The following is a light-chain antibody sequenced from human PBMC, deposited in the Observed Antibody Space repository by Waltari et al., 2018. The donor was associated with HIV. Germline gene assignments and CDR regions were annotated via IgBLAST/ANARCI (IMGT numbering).Light chain of an antibody. CDR2: EVT. J-gene: IGLJ2*01. Sequence: QSALTQPASVSGSPGQSVTISCPGSNSDVGSYDLVSRYQHHPGKAPKRLIYEVTKRPSGVSNRFSGSKSGNTASLTISGLQAEDEADYYCCSYAGSHTFVVFGGGTKLTVL. V-gene: IGLV2-23*02. CDR3: CSYAGSHTFVV. CDR1: NSDVGSYDL.